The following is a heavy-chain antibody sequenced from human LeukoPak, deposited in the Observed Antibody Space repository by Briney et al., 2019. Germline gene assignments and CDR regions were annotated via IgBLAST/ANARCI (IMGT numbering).Heavy chain of an antibody. D-gene: IGHD3-9*01. CDR3: ARVGPSDILTGRNYAFDI. J-gene: IGHJ3*02. Sequence: ASVKVSCKASGYTFTSYYMHWVRQAPGQGLEWMGIINPSGGSTSYAQKFQGRVTMTRDMSTSTVYMELSSLRSEDTAVYYCARVGPSDILTGRNYAFDIWGQGTMVTVSS. CDR2: INPSGGST. V-gene: IGHV1-46*01. CDR1: GYTFTSYY.